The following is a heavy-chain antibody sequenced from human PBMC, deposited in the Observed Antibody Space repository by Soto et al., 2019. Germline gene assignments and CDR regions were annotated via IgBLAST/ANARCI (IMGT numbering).Heavy chain of an antibody. J-gene: IGHJ4*02. CDR2: ISSSSSYT. Sequence: GGSLRLSCAASGFTFSDYYMSWIRQAPGKGLEWVSYISSSSSYTNYADSVKGRFTISRDNAKNSLYLQMNSLRAEDTAVYYCARDLQPATAIRYFDYWGQGTLVTVSS. CDR3: ARDLQPATAIRYFDY. V-gene: IGHV3-11*06. CDR1: GFTFSDYY. D-gene: IGHD2-21*02.